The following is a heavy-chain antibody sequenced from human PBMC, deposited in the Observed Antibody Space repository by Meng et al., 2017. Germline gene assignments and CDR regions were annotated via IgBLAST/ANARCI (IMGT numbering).Heavy chain of an antibody. CDR1: GGSISSGSYY. CDR3: AREVSSSSWSFLENYWYFDL. J-gene: IGHJ2*01. CDR2: IYTSGST. Sequence: QVQWQASAPGLVKPSQTLSLTCTVSGGSISSGSYYWSWIRQPAGKGLEWIGRIYTSGSTNYNPSLKSRVTISVDTSKNQFSLKLSSVTAADTAVYYCAREVSSSSWSFLENYWYFDLWGRGTLVTVSS. D-gene: IGHD6-13*01. V-gene: IGHV4-61*02.